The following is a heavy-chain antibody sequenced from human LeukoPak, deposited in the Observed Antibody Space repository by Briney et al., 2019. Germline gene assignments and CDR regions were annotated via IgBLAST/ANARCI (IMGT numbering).Heavy chain of an antibody. J-gene: IGHJ4*02. D-gene: IGHD1-26*01. CDR2: IKQSGSEK. CDR1: GFTFSSYW. CDR3: AKGGKWDVTPFDY. Sequence: GGSLRLSCAASGFTFSSYWMSWVRQAPGKGLEWVANIKQSGSEKYYVDSVKGRFTISRDNSKNTLYLQVNSLRAEDTAVYYCAKGGKWDVTPFDYWGQGTLVTVSS. V-gene: IGHV3-7*03.